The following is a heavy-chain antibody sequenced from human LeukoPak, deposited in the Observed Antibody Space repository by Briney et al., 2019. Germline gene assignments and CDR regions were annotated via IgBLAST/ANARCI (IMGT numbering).Heavy chain of an antibody. V-gene: IGHV3-48*01. CDR1: GFTVSSYS. CDR3: ARSYTNYYDSSGYYYNYGMDV. J-gene: IGHJ6*02. CDR2: ISSSSSTI. Sequence: GGSLRLSCAASGFTVSSYSMNWVRQAPGKGLEWVSYISSSSSTIYYADSVKGRFTISRDNSRNTVYMEMNSLRAEDTAVYYCARSYTNYYDSSGYYYNYGMDVWGQGTTVTVSS. D-gene: IGHD3-22*01.